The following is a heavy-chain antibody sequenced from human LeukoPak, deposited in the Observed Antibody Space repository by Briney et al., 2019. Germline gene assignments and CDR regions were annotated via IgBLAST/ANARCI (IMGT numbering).Heavy chain of an antibody. Sequence: GGSLRLSYAASGFTLSNHWMTWVRQVPGRGPEWVANVNRDGSETYYLDSVKGRFTISKDNAKNSLYLQMNSLRAEDTALYHCARNNGMDVWGQGTTVIVSS. J-gene: IGHJ6*02. V-gene: IGHV3-7*03. CDR1: GFTLSNHW. CDR3: ARNNGMDV. CDR2: VNRDGSET.